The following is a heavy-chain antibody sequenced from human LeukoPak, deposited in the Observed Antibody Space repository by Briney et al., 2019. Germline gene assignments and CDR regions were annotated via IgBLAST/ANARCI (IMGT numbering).Heavy chain of an antibody. CDR3: ARSLDSSYATGDDY. J-gene: IGHJ4*02. V-gene: IGHV4-34*01. CDR1: GGSFSGYY. Sequence: PSETLSLTCAVYGGSFSGYYWSWIRQPPGKGLEWIGEINHSGSTNYNPSLKSRVTISVDTSKNQFSLKLSSVTAADTAVYCCARSLDSSYATGDDYWGQGTLVTVSS. CDR2: INHSGST. D-gene: IGHD3-16*01.